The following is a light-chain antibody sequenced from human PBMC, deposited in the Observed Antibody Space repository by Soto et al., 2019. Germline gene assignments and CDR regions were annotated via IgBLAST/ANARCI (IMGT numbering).Light chain of an antibody. V-gene: IGKV1-27*01. Sequence: DIQMTQSPSSLSASVGDRVTITCRASQGISNYLAWYQQKRGKVPKLLIYAASTLQSGVPSRFSGSGSGTDFTLTISSLHPDDVATYYCQKYNSALFTFGGGTKVEIK. CDR2: AAS. CDR1: QGISNY. CDR3: QKYNSALFT. J-gene: IGKJ4*01.